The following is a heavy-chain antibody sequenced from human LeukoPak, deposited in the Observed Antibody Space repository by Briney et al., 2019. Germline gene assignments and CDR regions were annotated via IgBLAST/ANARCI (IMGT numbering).Heavy chain of an antibody. CDR2: IKSKTDGGTT. J-gene: IGHJ4*02. Sequence: GGSLRLSCAASGFAFSNAWMSWVRQAPGKGLEWVGRIKSKTDGGTTDYAAPVKGRLTISRDDSKNTLYLQMNSLKTEDTAVYYCTTEGGSYYRSPQYYFDYWGQGTLVTVSS. CDR1: GFAFSNAW. D-gene: IGHD1-26*01. CDR3: TTEGGSYYRSPQYYFDY. V-gene: IGHV3-15*01.